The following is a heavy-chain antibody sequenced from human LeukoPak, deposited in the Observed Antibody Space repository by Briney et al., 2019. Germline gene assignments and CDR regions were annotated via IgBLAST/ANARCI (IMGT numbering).Heavy chain of an antibody. CDR3: ARASSSWYGNDAFDI. D-gene: IGHD6-13*01. CDR1: GFTFSSYA. CDR2: ISGSGGST. V-gene: IGHV3-23*01. Sequence: GGSLRLSCAASGFTFSSYAMSWVRQAPGKGLEWVSAISGSGGSTYYADSVKGRFTISRDNAKNSLYLQMNSLRAEDTAVYYCARASSSWYGNDAFDIWGQGTMVTVSS. J-gene: IGHJ3*02.